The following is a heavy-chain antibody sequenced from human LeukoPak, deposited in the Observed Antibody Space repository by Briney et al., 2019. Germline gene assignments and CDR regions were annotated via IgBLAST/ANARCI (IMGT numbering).Heavy chain of an antibody. CDR2: ISSSSSYI. V-gene: IGHV3-21*04. J-gene: IGHJ4*02. D-gene: IGHD2-2*01. CDR1: GFTFSSYS. Sequence: GGSLRLSCAASGFTFSSYSMNWVRQAPGKGLEWVSSISSSSSYIYYADSVKGRFTISRDNAKNSLYLQMNSLRAEDTAVYYCAKMALCSSTSCDEFDYWGQGSLVTVSS. CDR3: AKMALCSSTSCDEFDY.